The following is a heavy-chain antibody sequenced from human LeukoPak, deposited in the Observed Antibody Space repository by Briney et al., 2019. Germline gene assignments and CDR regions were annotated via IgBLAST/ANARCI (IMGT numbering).Heavy chain of an antibody. CDR3: ARALGVAAADYYMDV. CDR1: GYTFTGYY. J-gene: IGHJ6*03. CDR2: INPNSGGT. Sequence: ASVNVSCKASGYTFTGYYMHWVRQAPGQGLEWMGWINPNSGGTNYAQKFQGRVTMTRDTSISTAYMELSRLRSDDTAVYYWARALGVAAADYYMDVWGKGTTVTVSS. D-gene: IGHD6-13*01. V-gene: IGHV1-2*02.